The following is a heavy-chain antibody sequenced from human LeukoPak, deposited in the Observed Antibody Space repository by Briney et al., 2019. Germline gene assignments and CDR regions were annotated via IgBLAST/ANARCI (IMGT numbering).Heavy chain of an antibody. D-gene: IGHD4-17*01. CDR3: ARGFRSVTTWGYFDY. V-gene: IGHV3-13*01. Sequence: PGGSLRLSCAASGFTFIDYDMHWVRQVIGKGLEWVSAIGIRGDTHYSGSVKGRFTISRENAESSLYLQMNSLRAEDTAVYYCARGFRSVTTWGYFDYWGQGALVTVSS. CDR2: IGIRGDT. CDR1: GFTFIDYD. J-gene: IGHJ4*02.